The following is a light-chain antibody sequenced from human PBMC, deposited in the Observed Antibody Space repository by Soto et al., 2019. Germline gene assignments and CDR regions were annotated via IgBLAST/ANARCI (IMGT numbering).Light chain of an antibody. CDR1: QSISTW. V-gene: IGKV1-5*03. Sequence: DIQMTQSPSTLSASVGDRVTITCRASQSISTWLAWYQQKPGKAPKLLIYTASRLESVVPSRFSGSGSGTEFTLTISSLQTDDFATYYCQQYNSHSSYTFGQGTKVEIK. CDR2: TAS. J-gene: IGKJ2*01. CDR3: QQYNSHSSYT.